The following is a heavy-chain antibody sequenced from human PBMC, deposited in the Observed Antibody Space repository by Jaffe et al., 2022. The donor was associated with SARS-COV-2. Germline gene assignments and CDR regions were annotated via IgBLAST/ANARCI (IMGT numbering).Heavy chain of an antibody. CDR1: GFTFSSYD. V-gene: IGHV3-23*01. Sequence: EVQLLESGGGLVQPGGSLRLSCAASGFTFSSYDMSWVRQAPGKGLEWVSVISASGGSADYADSVKGRFSISRDKSKSTVSLQMNSLRAEDTAVYYCARLGSGYYYGPDYWGQGTLVTVSS. J-gene: IGHJ4*02. D-gene: IGHD3-22*01. CDR2: ISASGGSA. CDR3: ARLGSGYYYGPDY.